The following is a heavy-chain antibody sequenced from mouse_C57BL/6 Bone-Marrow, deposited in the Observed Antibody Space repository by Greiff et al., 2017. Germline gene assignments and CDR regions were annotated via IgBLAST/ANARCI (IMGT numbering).Heavy chain of an antibody. Sequence: QVHVKQPGAELVKPGASVKLSCKASGYTFTSYWMHWVKQRPGQGLEWIGMIHPNSGSTNYNEKFKSKATLTVDKSSSTAYMQLSSLTSEDSAVYYCARFSFYYGSYFGYWGQGTTLTVSS. CDR2: IHPNSGST. V-gene: IGHV1-64*01. CDR1: GYTFTSYW. D-gene: IGHD1-1*01. CDR3: ARFSFYYGSYFGY. J-gene: IGHJ2*01.